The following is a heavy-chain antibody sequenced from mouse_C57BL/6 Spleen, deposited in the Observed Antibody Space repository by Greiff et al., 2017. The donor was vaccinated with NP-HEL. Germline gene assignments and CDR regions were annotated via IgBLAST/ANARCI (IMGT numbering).Heavy chain of an antibody. CDR2: IYPGDGDT. CDR1: GYAFSSSW. J-gene: IGHJ2*01. D-gene: IGHD3-2*02. CDR3: ARKGGSSGYGVDY. V-gene: IGHV1-82*01. Sequence: QVQLQQSGPELVKPGASVKISCKASGYAFSSSWMNWVKQRPGKGLEWIGRIYPGDGDTNYNGKFKGKATLTADKSSSTAYMQLSSLTAEDSAVYFCARKGGSSGYGVDYWGQGTTLTVSS.